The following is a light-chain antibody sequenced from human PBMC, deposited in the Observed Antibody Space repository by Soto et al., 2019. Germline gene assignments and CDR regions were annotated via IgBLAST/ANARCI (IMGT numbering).Light chain of an antibody. V-gene: IGLV2-14*01. Sequence: QSVLTQPASVSGSPGQSITISCTGTSSDVGGYNYVSWYQQHPGKAPKLMIYGVSNRPSGVSSRFSGSKSGNTASLTISGLQAEDEADYYCSSYTSSSIRYVFGTGTKVTVL. CDR2: GVS. J-gene: IGLJ1*01. CDR3: SSYTSSSIRYV. CDR1: SSDVGGYNY.